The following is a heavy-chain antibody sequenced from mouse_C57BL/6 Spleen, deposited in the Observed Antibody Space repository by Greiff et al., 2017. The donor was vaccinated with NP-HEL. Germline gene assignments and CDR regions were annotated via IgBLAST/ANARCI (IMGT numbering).Heavy chain of an antibody. Sequence: QVQLQQSGPELVKPGASVKISCKASGYAFSSSWMNWVKQRPGKGLEWIGRIYPGDGDTNYNGKFKGKATLTADKSSSTAYMQLSSLTSEDSAVYFCARYPTMVTYYAMDYWGQGTSVTVSS. CDR1: GYAFSSSW. J-gene: IGHJ4*01. CDR2: IYPGDGDT. CDR3: ARYPTMVTYYAMDY. D-gene: IGHD2-9*01. V-gene: IGHV1-82*01.